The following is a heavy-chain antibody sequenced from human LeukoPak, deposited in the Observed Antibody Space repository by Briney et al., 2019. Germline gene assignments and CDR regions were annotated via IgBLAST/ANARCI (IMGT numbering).Heavy chain of an antibody. Sequence: SEALSLTCAGYGGSFNGYYWSLIRQVPGKGLEWIGEVDHSGRTNYNPSLKSRLTMSVDTSKNQFSLKLTSVTAADTAIYYCARVPPPGATAYGAVDSWGRGTLVTVSS. CDR3: ARVPPPGATAYGAVDS. CDR1: GGSFNGYY. J-gene: IGHJ5*01. CDR2: VDHSGRT. D-gene: IGHD3-10*01. V-gene: IGHV4-34*01.